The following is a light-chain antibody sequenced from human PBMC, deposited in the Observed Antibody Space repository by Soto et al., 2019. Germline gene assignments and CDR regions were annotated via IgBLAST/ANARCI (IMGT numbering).Light chain of an antibody. CDR1: QSLVYSDGNTY. V-gene: IGKV2-30*01. J-gene: IGKJ2*01. CDR2: KVS. Sequence: DVVMTQSPLSLPVTLGQPASISCRSSQSLVYSDGNTYLNWFQQRPGQSPRRLIYKVSNRDSGVPDRFGGSGSGTDFTLKISRVEAEDVGVYYCMQGTHWPPMYTFGQGTKLEIK. CDR3: MQGTHWPPMYT.